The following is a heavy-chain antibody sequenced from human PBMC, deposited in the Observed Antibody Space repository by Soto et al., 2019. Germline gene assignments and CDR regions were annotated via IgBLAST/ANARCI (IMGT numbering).Heavy chain of an antibody. CDR1: GGSLSSGDYY. D-gene: IGHD3-22*01. J-gene: IGHJ6*02. V-gene: IGHV4-30-4*01. CDR3: ARWSCYFDWDYYYGMDV. CDR2: LYYSGST. Sequence: QVQLQESGPGLVKPSQTLSITCTVSGGSLSSGDYYWNCLRQPPLKGLQWIGYLYYSGSTQYNPSLKSRITISVDTSNNHFSLKLSSVTGADTAVYYCARWSCYFDWDYYYGMDVWGQGTTVSVSS.